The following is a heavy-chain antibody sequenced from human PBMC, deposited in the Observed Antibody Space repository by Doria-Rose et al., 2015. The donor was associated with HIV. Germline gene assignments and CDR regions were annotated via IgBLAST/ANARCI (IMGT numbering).Heavy chain of an antibody. CDR1: GVSLSSPGMG. Sequence: SGPVLVKPTETLTLTCTVSGVSLSSPGMGVSWIRQPPGKALEWLCKIFSDDEGSYPTSLKSRLTISRGTSKSQVVLTMTDMDPVGTATYYCARIKSSRWYHKYYFDFWGQGTLVIVSA. CDR2: IFSDDEG. J-gene: IGHJ4*02. D-gene: IGHD6-13*01. CDR3: ARIKSSRWYHKYYFDF. V-gene: IGHV2-26*01.